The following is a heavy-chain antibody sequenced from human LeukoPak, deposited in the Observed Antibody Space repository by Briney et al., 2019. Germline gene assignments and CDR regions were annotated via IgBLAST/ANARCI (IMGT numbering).Heavy chain of an antibody. CDR1: GFTFSDYY. J-gene: IGHJ4*02. D-gene: IGHD1-26*01. Sequence: GGSLRLSCAASGFTFSDYYMSWVRQAPGKGLEWVSVISGSGGSTYYADSVKGRFTISRDNYGKTLYLQMNSLRDDDTAVYYCAKDWDNEWEISGGGFEVWGQGTPITVSS. CDR2: ISGSGGST. CDR3: AKDWDNEWEISGGGFEV. V-gene: IGHV3-23*01.